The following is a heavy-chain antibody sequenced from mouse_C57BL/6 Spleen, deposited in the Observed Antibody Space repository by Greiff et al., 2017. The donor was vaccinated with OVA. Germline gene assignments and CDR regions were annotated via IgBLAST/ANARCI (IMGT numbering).Heavy chain of an antibody. CDR1: GFSLPSYG. CDR2: IWRGGST. J-gene: IGHJ1*03. D-gene: IGHD2-4*01. V-gene: IGHV2-5*01. CDR3: AKNSAIDYDWYFDV. Sequence: QVQLKESGPGLVQPSQSLSITCTVSGFSLPSYGVHWVRQSPGKGLEWLGVIWRGGSTDYNAAFMSRLSITKDNSKSQVFFKMNSLQADDTAIYYCAKNSAIDYDWYFDVWGTGTTVTVSS.